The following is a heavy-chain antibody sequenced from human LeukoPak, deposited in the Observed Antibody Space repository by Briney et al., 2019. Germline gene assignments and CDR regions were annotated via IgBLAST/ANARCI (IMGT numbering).Heavy chain of an antibody. D-gene: IGHD3-22*01. Sequence: GGSLRLSCAASGFTFSSYSMNWVRQAPGKGLEWVSSISSSSSYIYYADSVKGRFTISRDNAKNSLYLQMNSLRAEDTAVYYCARERYYYDSSGYPHYFDYWGQGTLVTVSS. J-gene: IGHJ4*02. CDR2: ISSSSSYI. CDR1: GFTFSSYS. CDR3: ARERYYYDSSGYPHYFDY. V-gene: IGHV3-21*01.